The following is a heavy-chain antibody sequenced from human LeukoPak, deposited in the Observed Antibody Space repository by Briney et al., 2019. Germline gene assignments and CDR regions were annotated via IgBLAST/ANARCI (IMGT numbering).Heavy chain of an antibody. Sequence: GASVKVSCKASGGTFSSYAISWVRQAPGQGLEWMGGIIPIFGTANYAQKFQGRVTITTDESTSTAYMELSSLRSEDTAVYYCARGIGSGYCQNYYFDYWGQGTLVTVSS. D-gene: IGHD3-22*01. CDR3: ARGIGSGYCQNYYFDY. CDR2: IIPIFGTA. J-gene: IGHJ4*02. CDR1: GGTFSSYA. V-gene: IGHV1-69*05.